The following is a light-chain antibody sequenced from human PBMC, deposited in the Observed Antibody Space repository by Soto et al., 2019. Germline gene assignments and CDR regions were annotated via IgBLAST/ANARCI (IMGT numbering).Light chain of an antibody. CDR2: GDS. V-gene: IGLV3-21*02. CDR3: QVWDSTSDLYV. CDR1: NIGSKS. J-gene: IGLJ1*01. Sequence: SYELTQPPSVSVAPGQTARITCGGNNIGSKSVHWYQQKPGQAPVLVVYGDSDRPSGIPDRFSGSNSGITATLTISRVEAGDEADYCCQVWDSTSDLYVFGTGTKLTVL.